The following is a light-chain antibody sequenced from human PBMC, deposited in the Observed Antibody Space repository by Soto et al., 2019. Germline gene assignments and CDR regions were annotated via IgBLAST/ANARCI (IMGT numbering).Light chain of an antibody. CDR2: EVT. CDR3: SSYTSSSTL. V-gene: IGLV2-14*01. J-gene: IGLJ1*01. Sequence: QSVLTQPASMSGSPGQSITISCTGTSSDVGGYNYVSWYQQHPGKAPQLMIYEVTNRPSGVSNRFSGSKSGNTASLTISGLQAEDEADYYCSSYTSSSTLFGTGTKVTVL. CDR1: SSDVGGYNY.